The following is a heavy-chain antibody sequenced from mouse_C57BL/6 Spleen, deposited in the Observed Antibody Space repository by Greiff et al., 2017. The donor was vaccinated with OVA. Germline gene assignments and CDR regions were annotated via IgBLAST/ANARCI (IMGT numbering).Heavy chain of an antibody. CDR2: IHPNSGST. CDR1: GYTFTSYW. Sequence: VQLQQPGAELVKPGASVKLSCKASGYTFTSYWMHWVKQRPGRGLEWIGMIHPNSGSTNYNEKFKSKATLTVDKSSSTAYMQLSSLTSEDSAVYYCARNYGSSYYWYFDVWGTGTTVTVSS. CDR3: ARNYGSSYYWYFDV. D-gene: IGHD1-1*01. V-gene: IGHV1-64*01. J-gene: IGHJ1*03.